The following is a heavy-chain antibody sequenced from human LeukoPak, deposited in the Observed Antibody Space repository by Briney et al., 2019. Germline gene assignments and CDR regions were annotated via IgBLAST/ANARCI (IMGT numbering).Heavy chain of an antibody. CDR2: ISGSGGST. J-gene: IGHJ4*02. V-gene: IGHV3-23*01. CDR1: GFTFSSYA. D-gene: IGHD6-13*01. CDR3: AKDLLAAAGGPLDY. Sequence: GGSLRLSCAASGFTFSSYAMSWVRQAPGKGLEWVPAISGSGGSTYYADSVKGRFTISRDNSKNTLYLQMNSLRAEDTAVYYCAKDLLAAAGGPLDYWGQGTLVTVSS.